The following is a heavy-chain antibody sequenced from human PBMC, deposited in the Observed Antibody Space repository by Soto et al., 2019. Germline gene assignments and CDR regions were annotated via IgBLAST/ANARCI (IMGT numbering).Heavy chain of an antibody. Sequence: SETLSLTCAVYGGSFRGYYWSWIRQPPGKGLEWIGEINHSGSTNYNPSLKSRVTISVDTSKNQFSLKLSSVTAADTAVYYCARHDGEFYVLWYFDYWGQGTLVTVSS. CDR3: ARHDGEFYVLWYFDY. CDR2: INHSGST. J-gene: IGHJ4*02. V-gene: IGHV4-34*01. D-gene: IGHD7-27*01. CDR1: GGSFRGYY.